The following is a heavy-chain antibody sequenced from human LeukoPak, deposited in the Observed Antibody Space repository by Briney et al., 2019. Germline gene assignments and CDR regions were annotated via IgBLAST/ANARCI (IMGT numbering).Heavy chain of an antibody. CDR3: ARDPGILVRGSRRGYDGNYYHMDV. CDR1: GYIFTSYN. D-gene: IGHD3-10*01. J-gene: IGHJ6*03. CDR2: INPSGGST. V-gene: IGHV1-46*01. Sequence: RASVKVSCKASGYIFTSYNIYWVRQAPGQGLEWMGIINPSGGSTNYAQKFQGRVTMTRDTSTSTVYMELSSLRSEDTAVYYCARDPGILVRGSRRGYDGNYYHMDVWGKGTMVTITS.